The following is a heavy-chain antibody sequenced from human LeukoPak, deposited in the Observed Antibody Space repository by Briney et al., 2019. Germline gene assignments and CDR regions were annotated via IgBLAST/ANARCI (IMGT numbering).Heavy chain of an antibody. D-gene: IGHD5-12*01. CDR2: IYYSGST. CDR3: ARDRVSGYDRGGFDY. CDR1: DGSISNYY. V-gene: IGHV4-59*12. J-gene: IGHJ4*02. Sequence: SETLSLTCTVSDGSISNYYWTWIRQPPGKELEWIGYIYYSGSTKTNPSLKSRVTISVDTSKNQFSLKLSSVTAADTAVYYCARDRVSGYDRGGFDYWGQGTLVTVSS.